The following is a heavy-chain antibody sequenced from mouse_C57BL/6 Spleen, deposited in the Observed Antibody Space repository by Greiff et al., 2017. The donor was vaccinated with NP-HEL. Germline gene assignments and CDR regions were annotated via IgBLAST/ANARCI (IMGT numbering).Heavy chain of an antibody. CDR3: ARPADGYYWFAD. Sequence: VKLMESGPGLVQPSQSLSITCTVSGFSLTSYGVHWVRQSPGKGLEWLGVIWSGGSTDYNAAFISRLSISKDNSKSQVFFNMNSLQADATAIYYCARPADGYYWFADWGKGTLVTVSA. D-gene: IGHD2-3*01. CDR2: IWSGGST. V-gene: IGHV2-2*01. J-gene: IGHJ3*01. CDR1: GFSLTSYG.